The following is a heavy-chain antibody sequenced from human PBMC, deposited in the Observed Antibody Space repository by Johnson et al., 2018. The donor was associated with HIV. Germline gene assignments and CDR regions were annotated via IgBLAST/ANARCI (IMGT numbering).Heavy chain of an antibody. D-gene: IGHD6-13*01. CDR2: IKQDGSEK. CDR3: AREDGDSSSWAGAFDI. V-gene: IGHV3-7*05. CDR1: GFTFSSYW. Sequence: VQLVESGGGLVQPGGSLRLSCAASGFTFSSYWMSWVRQAPGKGLEWVANIKQDGSEKYYVDSVKGRFTISRDNAKNSLYLQVNSLRAEDTAVYYCAREDGDSSSWAGAFDIWGQGTMVTV. J-gene: IGHJ3*02.